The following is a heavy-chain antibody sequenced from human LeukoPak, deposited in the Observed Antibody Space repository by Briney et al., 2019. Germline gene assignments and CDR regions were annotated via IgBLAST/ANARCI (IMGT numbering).Heavy chain of an antibody. Sequence: GASVKVSCKASGGTFSSYAISGVRQAPGQGLDWMGRIIPILGIANYAQKFQGRVTITADKSTSTAYMELSSLRSEDTAVYYCARSYSSSLNWFDPWGQGTLVTVSS. CDR1: GGTFSSYA. V-gene: IGHV1-69*04. D-gene: IGHD6-13*01. J-gene: IGHJ5*02. CDR2: IIPILGIA. CDR3: ARSYSSSLNWFDP.